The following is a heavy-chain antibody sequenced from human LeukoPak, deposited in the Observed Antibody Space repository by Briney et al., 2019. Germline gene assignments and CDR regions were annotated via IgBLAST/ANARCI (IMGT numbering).Heavy chain of an antibody. V-gene: IGHV1-18*01. CDR2: ISAYNGNT. Sequence: ASAKVSCKASGYTFTSYGISWGRQAPGQELEWMGWISAYNGNTNYAQKLQGRVTMTTDTSTSTAYMELRSLRSDDTGVYYCARDIGLTIFGVVQPFDYWGQGTLVTVSS. CDR3: ARDIGLTIFGVVQPFDY. J-gene: IGHJ4*02. D-gene: IGHD3-3*01. CDR1: GYTFTSYG.